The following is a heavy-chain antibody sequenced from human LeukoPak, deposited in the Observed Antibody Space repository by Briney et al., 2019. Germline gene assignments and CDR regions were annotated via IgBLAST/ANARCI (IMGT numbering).Heavy chain of an antibody. Sequence: PSETLSLTCTVSGASISTHTYYWGWIRQPPGKGLEWIGSIYYNGNTYYNPSLKSRVTISVDTSNNQFSLKLRSVTAADTAVYYCARSYCAGDCYTEYFQHWGQCTLVTVSS. CDR2: IYYNGNT. CDR1: GASISTHTYY. V-gene: IGHV4-39*01. D-gene: IGHD2-21*02. J-gene: IGHJ1*01. CDR3: ARSYCAGDCYTEYFQH.